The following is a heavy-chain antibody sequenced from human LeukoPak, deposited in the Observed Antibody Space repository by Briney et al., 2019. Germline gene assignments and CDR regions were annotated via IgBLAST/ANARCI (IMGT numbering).Heavy chain of an antibody. CDR2: INTNTGNP. CDR1: GYTFTSYA. Sequence: ASVKVSCKASGYTFTSYAMNWVRQAPGQGLEWMGWINTNTGNPTYAQGFTGRFVFSLDTSVSTAYLQISSLKAEDTAVYYCARDLSFGYSYGYYDWFDPWGQGTLVTVSS. CDR3: ARDLSFGYSYGYYDWFDP. V-gene: IGHV7-4-1*02. D-gene: IGHD5-18*01. J-gene: IGHJ5*02.